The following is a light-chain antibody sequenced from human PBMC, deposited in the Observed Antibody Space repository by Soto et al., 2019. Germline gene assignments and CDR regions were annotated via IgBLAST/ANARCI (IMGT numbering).Light chain of an antibody. CDR2: YTS. CDR3: LLYYGGAVV. J-gene: IGLJ2*01. V-gene: IGLV7-43*01. Sequence: QAVVTQEPSLTVSPGGTVTLTCASSTGAITSAYYPNWFQQKPGQPPRALIYYTSTKLSWTPARFSGSLLGGKAALTLSGVQPEDEADYYCLLYYGGAVVFGGGTKLTVL. CDR1: TGAITSAYY.